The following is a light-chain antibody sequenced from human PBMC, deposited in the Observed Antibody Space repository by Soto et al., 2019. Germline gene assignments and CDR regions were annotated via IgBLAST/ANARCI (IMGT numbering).Light chain of an antibody. CDR1: QTLSSRH. J-gene: IGKJ2*01. Sequence: VLTQSPGTLSLSPGERATLSCRASQTLSSRHLAWYQQKPGQAPRLLIYGSSSRATDIPDRFSGSGSGTDFTLTISRLEPEDFAVYFCQQYYSSPYTFGKGTKVDFK. V-gene: IGKV3-20*01. CDR2: GSS. CDR3: QQYYSSPYT.